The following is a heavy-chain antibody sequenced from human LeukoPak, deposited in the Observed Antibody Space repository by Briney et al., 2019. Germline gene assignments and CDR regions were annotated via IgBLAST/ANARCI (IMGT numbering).Heavy chain of an antibody. Sequence: ASVKVSCKASGYTFINYGISWVRQAPGQGLEWMGGIIPIFGTANYAQKFQGRVTITADESTSTAYMELSSLRSEDTAVYYCARGYSYGYVDYNWFDPWGQGTLVTVSS. CDR1: GYTFINYG. J-gene: IGHJ5*02. V-gene: IGHV1-69*13. CDR2: IIPIFGTA. D-gene: IGHD5-18*01. CDR3: ARGYSYGYVDYNWFDP.